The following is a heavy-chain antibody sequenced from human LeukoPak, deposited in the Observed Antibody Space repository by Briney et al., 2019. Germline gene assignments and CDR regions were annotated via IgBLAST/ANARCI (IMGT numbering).Heavy chain of an antibody. CDR3: AGDYGEYYYGMDV. CDR1: GFTFNSYG. J-gene: IGHJ6*02. D-gene: IGHD4-17*01. CDR2: IWYDGSNE. Sequence: GGSLRLSCPASGFTFNSYGMHGVGQAPAKGREGVAVIWYDGSNEYYADSVKGRFTISRDNSKNTLYLQMNSLRAEDTAVYYCAGDYGEYYYGMDVWGQGTTVTVSS. V-gene: IGHV3-33*01.